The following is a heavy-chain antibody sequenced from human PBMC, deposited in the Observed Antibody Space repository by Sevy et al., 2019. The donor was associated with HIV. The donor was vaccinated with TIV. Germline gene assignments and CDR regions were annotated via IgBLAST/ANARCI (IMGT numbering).Heavy chain of an antibody. J-gene: IGHJ3*02. CDR2: IWYNGINK. CDR3: ARERGPFDAFDI. V-gene: IGHV3-33*01. CDR1: GFTFSTYG. Sequence: GGSLRLSCVASGFTFSTYGMHWVRQAPGKGLEWVAVIWYNGINKYYADSVKGRLTIFRDNSRNTLDLQMNSLTVEGTAVYYCARERGPFDAFDIRGQGTMVTVSS. D-gene: IGHD3-10*01.